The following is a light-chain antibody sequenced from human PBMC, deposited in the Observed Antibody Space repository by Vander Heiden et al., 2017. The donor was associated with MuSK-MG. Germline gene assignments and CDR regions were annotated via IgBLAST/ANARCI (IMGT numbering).Light chain of an antibody. Sequence: AIQLTQSPSSLSASVGDRVTITCRASQGISSALAWYQQKPGKAPKLLIYDASSLESGDPSRFSGSGSGADFTLTISSLQPEDFAAYYCQQFKSYPITFGQGTRLEIK. CDR2: DAS. CDR3: QQFKSYPIT. CDR1: QGISSA. J-gene: IGKJ5*01. V-gene: IGKV1-13*02.